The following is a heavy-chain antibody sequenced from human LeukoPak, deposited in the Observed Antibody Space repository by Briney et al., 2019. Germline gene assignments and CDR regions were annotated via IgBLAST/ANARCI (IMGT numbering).Heavy chain of an antibody. CDR2: ISSSSSYI. Sequence: GGSLRLSCAASGFTFSSYSMNWVRQAPGKGLEWVSSISSSSSYIYYADSVKGRFTISRDNAKNSLYLQMNSPRAEDTAVYYCARGEWFGELGIDYWGQGTLVTVSS. CDR1: GFTFSSYS. V-gene: IGHV3-21*01. D-gene: IGHD3-10*01. J-gene: IGHJ4*02. CDR3: ARGEWFGELGIDY.